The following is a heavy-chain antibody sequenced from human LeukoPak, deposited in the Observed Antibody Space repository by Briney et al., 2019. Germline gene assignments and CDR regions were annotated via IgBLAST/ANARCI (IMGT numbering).Heavy chain of an antibody. CDR1: GYSFTGYY. CDR2: INPSSFDT. V-gene: IGHV1-2*02. D-gene: IGHD1-26*01. J-gene: IGHJ4*02. Sequence: GASVKVSCKASGYSFTGYYMHWVRQAPGQGLEWMGWINPSSFDTKYARKFQGRVTMTRDTSISTAYMELSRLRSDDTAIYYCTRDLGGVGATVFDYWGQGTLVTVSS. CDR3: TRDLGGVGATVFDY.